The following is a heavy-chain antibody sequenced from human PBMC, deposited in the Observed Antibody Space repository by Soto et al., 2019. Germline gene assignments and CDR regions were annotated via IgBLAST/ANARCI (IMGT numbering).Heavy chain of an antibody. CDR2: IDPSDSYT. Sequence: PGESLKISCKGSGYSFTSYWISWVRQMPGKGLEWMGRIDPSDSYTNYSPSFQGHVTISADKSISTAYLQWSSLKASDTAMYYCARHGGGGGNSQIYYYGMDVWGQGTTVPVSS. CDR1: GYSFTSYW. V-gene: IGHV5-10-1*01. J-gene: IGHJ6*02. CDR3: ARHGGGGGNSQIYYYGMDV. D-gene: IGHD2-21*02.